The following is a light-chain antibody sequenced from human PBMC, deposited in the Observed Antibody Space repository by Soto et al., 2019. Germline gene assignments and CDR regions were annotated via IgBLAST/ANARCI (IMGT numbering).Light chain of an antibody. CDR2: GAS. J-gene: IGKJ5*01. CDR3: QQYNNWPPIT. CDR1: QTINNN. Sequence: VMTQAPAPLCLSPGGRATPSCRASQTINNNIAWYQLKDGQVPRLLIYGASTRATGIPARFSGSGSGTEFTLTISSLQSEDFAVYYCQQYNNWPPITVGQGTRLEIK. V-gene: IGKV3-15*01.